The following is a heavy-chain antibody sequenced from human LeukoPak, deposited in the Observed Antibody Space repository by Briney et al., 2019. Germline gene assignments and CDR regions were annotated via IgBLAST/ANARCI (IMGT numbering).Heavy chain of an antibody. J-gene: IGHJ5*02. CDR3: ARDQYYDSKGWFDP. V-gene: IGHV1-46*01. D-gene: IGHD3-16*01. Sequence: AASVKVSCKAFGYTFTSNYMHWVRQAPGQGPEWMGVISPSGGSTTYAQKFQGRVTLTRDMSTSTDYLELSSLRSEDTAVYYCARDQYYDSKGWFDPWGQGTLVTVYS. CDR1: GYTFTSNY. CDR2: ISPSGGST.